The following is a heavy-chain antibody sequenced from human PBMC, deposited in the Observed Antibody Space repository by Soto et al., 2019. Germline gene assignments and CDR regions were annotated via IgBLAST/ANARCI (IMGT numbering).Heavy chain of an antibody. CDR1: GFTVTINY. CDR3: VKNRGAGSLPNWSFAS. Sequence: GGSLRLSCAVSGFTVTINYMSWVRQAPGKGLEWVSVIYSGGTIYYADSVKGRFTISRDTSKNTLYLQMNSLRGNDTAVYYCVKNRGAGSLPNWSFASWGRGSLVTVSS. CDR2: IYSGGTI. J-gene: IGHJ2*01. V-gene: IGHV3-53*01. D-gene: IGHD1-26*01.